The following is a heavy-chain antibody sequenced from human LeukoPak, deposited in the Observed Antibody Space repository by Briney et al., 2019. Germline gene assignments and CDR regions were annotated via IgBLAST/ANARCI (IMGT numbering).Heavy chain of an antibody. CDR2: IYYSGST. Sequence: SETLSLTCAVYGGSFSGYYWTWIRQPPGKGLEWIGYIYYSGSTYYSPSLKSRVTISIDTSKNRFSLNLDSVTAADTAVYYCARKHRSTYYYADWGQGTLVTVSS. V-gene: IGHV4-30-4*01. D-gene: IGHD1-14*01. CDR1: GGSFSGYY. CDR3: ARKHRSTYYYAD. J-gene: IGHJ4*02.